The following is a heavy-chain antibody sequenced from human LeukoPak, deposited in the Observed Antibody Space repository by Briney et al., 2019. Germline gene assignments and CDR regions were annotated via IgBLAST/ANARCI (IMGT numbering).Heavy chain of an antibody. CDR3: AGHHPRNTVDF. J-gene: IGHJ4*02. Sequence: PSETLSLTCTVSGGSISSCYWSWIRQPPGKGLEWIAYISDIRSINYNPSLKSRVTISLDTSKNQFSLKLSSVTAADTAVYYCAGHHPRNTVDFWGQGTLVTVSS. V-gene: IGHV4-59*08. CDR2: ISDIRSI. D-gene: IGHD2/OR15-2a*01. CDR1: GGSISSCY.